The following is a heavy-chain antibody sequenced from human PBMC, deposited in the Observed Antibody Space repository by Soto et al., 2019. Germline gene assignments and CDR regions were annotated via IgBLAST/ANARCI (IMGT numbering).Heavy chain of an antibody. CDR1: GFTFSSYA. CDR3: AKSGDDYGDYVSFGYFDY. V-gene: IGHV3-23*01. J-gene: IGHJ4*02. Sequence: EVQLLESRGGLVQPGGSLRLSCAASGFTFSSYAMSWVRQAPGKGLEWVSAISGSGGSTYYADSVKGRFTISRDNSKNTLYLQMNSLRAEDTAVYYCAKSGDDYGDYVSFGYFDYWGQGTLVTVSS. D-gene: IGHD4-17*01. CDR2: ISGSGGST.